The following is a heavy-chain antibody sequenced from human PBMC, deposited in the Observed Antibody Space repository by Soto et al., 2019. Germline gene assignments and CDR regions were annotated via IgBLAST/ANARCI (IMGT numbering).Heavy chain of an antibody. J-gene: IGHJ2*01. CDR2: IYYRGST. Sequence: QVQLQESGPGLVKPSETLSLTCTVSGGSISSYYWSWIRQPPGKGLEWIGYIYYRGSTNYNPSLKRRVTISVDTSKNQFSLKLSSVTAADTAVYYCARFNWYFDLWGRGTLVTVSS. CDR1: GGSISSYY. CDR3: ARFNWYFDL. V-gene: IGHV4-59*08.